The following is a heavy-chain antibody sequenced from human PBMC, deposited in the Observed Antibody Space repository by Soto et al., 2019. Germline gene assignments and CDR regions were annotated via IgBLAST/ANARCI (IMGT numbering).Heavy chain of an antibody. J-gene: IGHJ3*02. V-gene: IGHV3-48*02. CDR3: ARDGYDSSGYYSESAFDI. Sequence: DVQLVEYGGALVQPGGSLRLSCAASGFAFSSYSFNWVRQAPGKGLAWVSYITSSGSIIYYAVSVKGRFTISRDNAKNSLYLQMISLRDEDTAVYYCARDGYDSSGYYSESAFDIWGQGTMVTVSS. CDR1: GFAFSSYS. CDR2: ITSSGSII. D-gene: IGHD3-22*01.